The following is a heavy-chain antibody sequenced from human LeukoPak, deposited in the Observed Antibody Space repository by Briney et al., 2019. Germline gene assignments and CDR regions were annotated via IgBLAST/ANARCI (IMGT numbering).Heavy chain of an antibody. V-gene: IGHV3-23*01. Sequence: GGSLRLSCAASGFTFSSYAMSWVRQAPGKGLEWVSAISGSGGSTYYADSVKGRFTISRDNSKNMLYLQMNSLRAEDTAVYYCAKDYRFGELLNPPYFDYWGQGTLVTVSS. CDR1: GFTFSSYA. D-gene: IGHD3-10*01. J-gene: IGHJ4*02. CDR3: AKDYRFGELLNPPYFDY. CDR2: ISGSGGST.